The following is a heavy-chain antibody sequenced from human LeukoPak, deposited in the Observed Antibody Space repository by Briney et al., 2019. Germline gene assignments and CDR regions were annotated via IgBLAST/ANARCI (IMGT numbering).Heavy chain of an antibody. J-gene: IGHJ4*03. V-gene: IGHV3-30-3*01. D-gene: IGHD6-13*01. CDR1: GFTFSSYA. Sequence: GRSLRLSCAASGFTFSSYAMHWVRQAPGKGLEWVAVISYDGSNKYYADSVKGRFTISRDNSKNTLYLQMNSLRAEDTAVYYCARDRRIAAAVYYFDYWGQGTTVTVSS. CDR3: ARDRRIAAAVYYFDY. CDR2: ISYDGSNK.